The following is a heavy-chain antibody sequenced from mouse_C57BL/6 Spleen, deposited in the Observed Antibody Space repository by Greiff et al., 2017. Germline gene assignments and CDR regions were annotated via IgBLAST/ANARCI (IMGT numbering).Heavy chain of an antibody. Sequence: VKLQQSGAELARPGASVKLSCKASGYTFTSYGISWVKQRTGQGLEWIGEIYPRSGNTNYNEKFKGKATLTADKSSSTAYMDLRSLTSEYSAVYFCARKRVYYGSSSFDYWGQGTTLTVSS. D-gene: IGHD1-1*01. J-gene: IGHJ2*01. CDR3: ARKRVYYGSSSFDY. CDR2: IYPRSGNT. CDR1: GYTFTSYG. V-gene: IGHV1-81*01.